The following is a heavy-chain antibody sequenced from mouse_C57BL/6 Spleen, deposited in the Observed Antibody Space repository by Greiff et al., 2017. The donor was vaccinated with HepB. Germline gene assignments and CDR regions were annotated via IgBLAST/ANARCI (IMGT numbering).Heavy chain of an antibody. V-gene: IGHV5-9-1*02. CDR2: ISSGGDYI. J-gene: IGHJ1*03. D-gene: IGHD2-5*01. Sequence: EVQRVESGEGLVKPGGSLKLSCAASGFTFSSYAMSWVRQTPEKRLEWVAYISSGGDYIYYADTVKGRFTISRDNARNTLYLQMSSLKSEDTAMYYCTRKDYSRGYFDVWGTGTTVTVSS. CDR1: GFTFSSYA. CDR3: TRKDYSRGYFDV.